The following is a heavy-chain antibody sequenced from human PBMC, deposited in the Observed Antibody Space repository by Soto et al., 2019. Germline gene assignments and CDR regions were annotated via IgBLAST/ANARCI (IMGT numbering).Heavy chain of an antibody. D-gene: IGHD2-8*01. CDR2: IYNSGST. J-gene: IGHJ4*02. Sequence: QVQLQESGPGLVKPSETLSLTCTVSGGSISSHYWSWIRQPPGKRLEWIGYIYNSGSTYYNPSLKSRVTISIDTSKKQFSFKLSSVTAADTAVYYCARQGGLYWGQGILVTVSS. CDR3: ARQGGLY. CDR1: GGSISSHY. V-gene: IGHV4-59*08.